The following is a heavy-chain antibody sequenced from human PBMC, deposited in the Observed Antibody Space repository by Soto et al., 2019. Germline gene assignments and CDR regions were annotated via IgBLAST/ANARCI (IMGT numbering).Heavy chain of an antibody. CDR1: GFTFGDYA. CDR3: TRVKGGGITGTPLGYYYYYGMDV. Sequence: GGSLRLSCAASGFTFGDYAMSWFRQAPGEGLEWVGFIRSKAYGGTTEYAASVKGRFTISRDDSKGIAYLQMNSLKTEDTAVYYCTRVKGGGITGTPLGYYYYYGMDVWGQGTTVTVSS. D-gene: IGHD1-20*01. V-gene: IGHV3-49*03. J-gene: IGHJ6*02. CDR2: IRSKAYGGTT.